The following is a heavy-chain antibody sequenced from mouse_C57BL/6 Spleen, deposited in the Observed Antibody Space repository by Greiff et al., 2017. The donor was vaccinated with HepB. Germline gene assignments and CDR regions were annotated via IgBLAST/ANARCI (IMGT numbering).Heavy chain of an antibody. Sequence: QVQLKESGAELVRPGASVTLSCKASGYTFTDYEMHWVKQTPVHGLEWIGAIDPETGGTAYNQKFKGKAILTADKSSSTAYMELRSLTSEDSAVYYCTRSVVAFTDFDDWGQGTTLTVSS. CDR1: GYTFTDYE. CDR3: TRSVVAFTDFDD. J-gene: IGHJ2*01. V-gene: IGHV1-15*01. CDR2: IDPETGGT. D-gene: IGHD1-1*01.